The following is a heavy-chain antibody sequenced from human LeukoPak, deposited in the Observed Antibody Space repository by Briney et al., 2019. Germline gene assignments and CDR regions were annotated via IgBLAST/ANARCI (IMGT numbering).Heavy chain of an antibody. V-gene: IGHV3-30-3*01. Sequence: GRSLRLSCAASGFTFSGYAMHWVRQAPGKGLEWVAVISYDGSNKYYADSVKGRFTISRDNSKNTLYLQMNSLRAEDTAVYYCARASYDSSGYYPSWGQGTLVTVSS. CDR1: GFTFSGYA. D-gene: IGHD3-22*01. CDR3: ARASYDSSGYYPS. J-gene: IGHJ4*02. CDR2: ISYDGSNK.